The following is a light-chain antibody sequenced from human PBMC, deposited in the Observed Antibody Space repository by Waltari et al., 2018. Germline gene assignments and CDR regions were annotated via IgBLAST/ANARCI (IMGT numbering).Light chain of an antibody. Sequence: IQLTQSPSSLSASVGDRVTITCRASQGVNVYLAWYQQKPGKAPKLLIYAASTLQSGVSSRFSGSGSGTDFTLTINSLQPEDIATYYCQHSYRPPYIFGQGTKLEIK. CDR3: QHSYRPPYI. CDR2: AAS. CDR1: QGVNVY. J-gene: IGKJ2*01. V-gene: IGKV1-9*01.